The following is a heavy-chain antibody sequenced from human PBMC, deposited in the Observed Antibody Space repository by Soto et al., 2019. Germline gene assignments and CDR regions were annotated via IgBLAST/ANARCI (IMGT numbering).Heavy chain of an antibody. J-gene: IGHJ4*02. CDR3: AKESLYCCGACYDY. V-gene: IGHV1-18*01. CDR2: ISAYNGNT. CDR1: GYTFTSYG. Sequence: ASVKVSCKASGYTFTSYGISWVRQAPGQGLEWMGWISAYNGNTNYAQKLQGRVTMTTDTSTSTAYMELRSLRSDDTAVYYCAKESLYCCGACYDYWGQGTPVTVSS. D-gene: IGHD2-8*02.